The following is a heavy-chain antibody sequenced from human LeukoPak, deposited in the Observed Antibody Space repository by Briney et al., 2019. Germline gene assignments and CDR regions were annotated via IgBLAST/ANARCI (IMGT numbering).Heavy chain of an antibody. CDR1: GFTFDYSA. J-gene: IGHJ4*02. D-gene: IGHD3-22*01. CDR3: VKGGLTYYDD. V-gene: IGHV3-23*01. Sequence: GGSLRLSCAASGFTFDYSAMTWVRQAPEKGLEWVSTINTGDITFYANSVKGRFTISRDNSKNALFLQMNSLRAEDTAIYYCVKGGLTYYDDWGQGTLVTVSS. CDR2: INTGDIT.